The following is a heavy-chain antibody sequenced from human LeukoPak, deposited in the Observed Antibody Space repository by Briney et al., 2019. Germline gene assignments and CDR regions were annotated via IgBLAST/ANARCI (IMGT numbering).Heavy chain of an antibody. D-gene: IGHD3-22*01. CDR2: MNPNSGNT. Sequence: GASVKVSCKASGYTFTSYDINWVRQATGQGLEWMGWMNPNSGNTGYAQKFQGRVTMTRNTSISTAYMELSSLRSEDTAVYYCATRREDYYHSSGYWGQGTLVTVSS. J-gene: IGHJ4*01. CDR1: GYTFTSYD. CDR3: ATRREDYYHSSGY. V-gene: IGHV1-8*01.